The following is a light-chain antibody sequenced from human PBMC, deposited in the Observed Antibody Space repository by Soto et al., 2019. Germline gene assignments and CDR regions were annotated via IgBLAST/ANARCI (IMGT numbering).Light chain of an antibody. Sequence: IVMTQSPATLSVSPGERATLSCRASQSVSSNLAWYQQKPGQAPRLLIYGASTRATGIPARFSGGGSGTEFSLTISSLQAEDFVVDYCQQYNNWPPKYTFGQGTKLEIK. CDR3: QQYNNWPPKYT. CDR1: QSVSSN. CDR2: GAS. J-gene: IGKJ2*01. V-gene: IGKV3-15*01.